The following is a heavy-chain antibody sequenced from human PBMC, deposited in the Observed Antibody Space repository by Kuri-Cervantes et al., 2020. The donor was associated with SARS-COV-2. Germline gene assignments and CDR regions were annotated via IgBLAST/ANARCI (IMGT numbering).Heavy chain of an antibody. D-gene: IGHD2-21*01. Sequence: GESLKISCAASAFTLSSYAMHWVRQAPGKELEWVAIISYDGSNKYYADSVKGRFTISRDNSKNTLYLQMNSLRAEDTAVYYCARDRVGVHDYWGQGTLVTVSS. CDR1: AFTLSSYA. J-gene: IGHJ4*02. CDR3: ARDRVGVHDY. CDR2: ISYDGSNK. V-gene: IGHV3-30-3*01.